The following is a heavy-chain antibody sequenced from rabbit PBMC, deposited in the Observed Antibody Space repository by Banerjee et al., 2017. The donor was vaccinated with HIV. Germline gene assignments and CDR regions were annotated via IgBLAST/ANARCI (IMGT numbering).Heavy chain of an antibody. V-gene: IGHV1S40*01. J-gene: IGHJ4*01. CDR2: IYTGDGST. Sequence: QSLEESGGGLVTPGGTLTLTCTASGFTISSYHMGWVRQAPGKGLEWIGDIYTGDGSTYYASWAKGRFTISKTSSTTVTLQMTSLTAADTATYFCARDLAGDVPPNLWGPGTLVTVS. CDR1: GFTISSYH. CDR3: ARDLAGDVPPNL. D-gene: IGHD2-1*01.